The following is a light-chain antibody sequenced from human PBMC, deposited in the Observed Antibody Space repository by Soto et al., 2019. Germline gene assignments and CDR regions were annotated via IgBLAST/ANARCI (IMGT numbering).Light chain of an antibody. CDR1: QSVSSN. V-gene: IGKV3-20*01. CDR3: QQYGSSPWT. J-gene: IGKJ1*01. Sequence: EIVMTQSPATLSVSPGERATVSCRASQSVSSNLAWYQQKPGQVPRLLIYGASSRATGIPDRFSGSGSGTDFTLTISRLEPEDFAVYYCQQYGSSPWTFGQGTKVDIK. CDR2: GAS.